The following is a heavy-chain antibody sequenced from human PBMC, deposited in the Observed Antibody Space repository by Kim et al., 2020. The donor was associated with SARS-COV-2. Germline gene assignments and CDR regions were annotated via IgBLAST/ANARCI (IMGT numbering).Heavy chain of an antibody. D-gene: IGHD6-19*01. CDR3: ARDVIAVAGGYYFDY. V-gene: IGHV3-21*01. Sequence: SVKGRFTISRDNAKNSLYLQMNSLRAEDTAVYYCARDVIAVAGGYYFDYWGQGTLVTVSS. J-gene: IGHJ4*02.